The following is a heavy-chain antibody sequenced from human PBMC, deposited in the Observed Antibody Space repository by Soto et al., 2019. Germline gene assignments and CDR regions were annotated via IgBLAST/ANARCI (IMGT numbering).Heavy chain of an antibody. D-gene: IGHD3-9*01. CDR1: GGSISSGCYS. CDR2: IYHSGST. V-gene: IGHV4-30-2*01. Sequence: SETLSLTCAVSGGSISSGCYSWSWIRQPPGKGLEWIGYIYHSGSTYYNPSLKSRVTISVDTSKNQLSLKLSSVTAADTAVYYCARRYGYYFDYWGQGTLVTVSS. CDR3: ARRYGYYFDY. J-gene: IGHJ4*02.